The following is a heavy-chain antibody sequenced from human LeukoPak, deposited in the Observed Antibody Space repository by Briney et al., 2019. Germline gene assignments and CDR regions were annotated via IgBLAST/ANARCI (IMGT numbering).Heavy chain of an antibody. CDR3: AKDSGYYSSSWYYFDY. CDR1: GFTFNKSW. V-gene: IGHV3-7*03. Sequence: PGGSLRLSCAASGFTFNKSWMSWVRQAPGKGPEWVANIKEDGTQKYYVDSVRGRFTISRDNAENSLYLQMNSLRAEDTALYYCAKDSGYYSSSWYYFDYWGQGTLVTVSS. CDR2: IKEDGTQK. J-gene: IGHJ4*02. D-gene: IGHD6-13*01.